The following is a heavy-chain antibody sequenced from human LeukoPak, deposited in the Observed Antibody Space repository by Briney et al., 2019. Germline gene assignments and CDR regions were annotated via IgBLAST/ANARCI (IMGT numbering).Heavy chain of an antibody. CDR2: ISSSSSTI. CDR1: GFTFSSYS. CDR3: ASMSSPPSHFDY. Sequence: GGSLRLSCAASGFTFSSYSMNWVRQAPGKGLEWVSDISSSSSTIYYADSVKGRFTISRDNAKNSLYLQMNSLRAEDTAVYYCASMSSPPSHFDYWGQGTLVTVSS. D-gene: IGHD6-19*01. V-gene: IGHV3-48*01. J-gene: IGHJ4*02.